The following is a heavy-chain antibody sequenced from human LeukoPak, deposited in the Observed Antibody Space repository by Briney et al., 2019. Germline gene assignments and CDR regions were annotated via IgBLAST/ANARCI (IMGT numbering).Heavy chain of an antibody. CDR3: AKVKGTYYYDSSGHLDY. CDR2: ISGSGGST. V-gene: IGHV3-23*01. CDR1: GFTFSSYA. Sequence: GSQRLSCAASGFTFSSYAMSWVRQAPGKGLEWVSAISGSGGSTYYADSVKGRFTISRDNSKNTLYLQMNSLRAEDTAVYYCAKVKGTYYYDSSGHLDYWGQGTLVTVSS. D-gene: IGHD3-22*01. J-gene: IGHJ4*02.